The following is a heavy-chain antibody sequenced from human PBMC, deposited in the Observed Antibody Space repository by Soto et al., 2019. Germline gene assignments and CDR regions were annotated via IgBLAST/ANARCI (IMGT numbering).Heavy chain of an antibody. CDR2: IYPTGST. CDR1: GDSFSNYY. V-gene: IGHV4-4*07. J-gene: IGHJ5*02. CDR3: ATGRSEVVPGAMDT. D-gene: IGHD2-2*01. Sequence: PSETLSLTCTVSGDSFSNYYCNWVRKSAGKGLERIGRIYPTGSTTYNPSLKSRLTMSVDTSKNQFSLRLTSMTAADTAVYYCATGRSEVVPGAMDTWGQGTLVTVSS.